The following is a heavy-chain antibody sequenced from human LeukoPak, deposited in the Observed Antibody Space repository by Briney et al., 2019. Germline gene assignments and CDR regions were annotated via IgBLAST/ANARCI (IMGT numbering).Heavy chain of an antibody. V-gene: IGHV3-23*01. CDR2: ISGSGGST. Sequence: GGSLRLSCAASGFTFSSYSMNWVRQAPGKGLEWVSAISGSGGSTYYADSVKGRFTISRDNSKNSLYLQMNSLRAEDTAVYYCARVYYDFWSGSVENWFDPWGQGTLVTVSS. CDR1: GFTFSSYS. D-gene: IGHD3-3*01. J-gene: IGHJ5*02. CDR3: ARVYYDFWSGSVENWFDP.